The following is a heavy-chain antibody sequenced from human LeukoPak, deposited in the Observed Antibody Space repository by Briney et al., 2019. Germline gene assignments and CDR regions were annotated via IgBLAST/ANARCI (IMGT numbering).Heavy chain of an antibody. CDR3: VKDKWIDY. Sequence: GGSLRLSCSVSGFTFSAYTMHWVRQAPGRGLQYVSSININGGKTYYADSVKGRFTISRDNSKNTLFLQMGSLRVEDTAVYYCVKDKWIDYWGQGVLVTVSS. D-gene: IGHD2-8*01. V-gene: IGHV3-64D*09. CDR1: GFTFSAYT. J-gene: IGHJ4*02. CDR2: ININGGKT.